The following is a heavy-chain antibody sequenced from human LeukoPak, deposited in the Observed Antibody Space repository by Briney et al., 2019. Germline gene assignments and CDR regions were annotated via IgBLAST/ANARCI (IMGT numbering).Heavy chain of an antibody. Sequence: SETLSLTCTVSGGSISSYYCSWIRQPPGKGLEWIGYIYYTESTNYNPSLKSQVTISLDTSGNQFSLKLSSLTAADTAVYYCASGYCGGACQLGGVDMWGQGTMVTVSS. CDR3: ASGYCGGACQLGGVDM. V-gene: IGHV4-59*01. CDR2: IYYTEST. J-gene: IGHJ3*02. D-gene: IGHD2-21*02. CDR1: GGSISSYY.